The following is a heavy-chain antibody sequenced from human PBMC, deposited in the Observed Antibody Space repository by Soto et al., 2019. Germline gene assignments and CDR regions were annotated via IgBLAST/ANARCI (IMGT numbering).Heavy chain of an antibody. J-gene: IGHJ3*01. V-gene: IGHV1-18*04. Sequence: QAQLVQSGSEVKRPGASVKVSCKSSDNTFTYYGINWVRQTPGQGLEWLGWISGYNAKTRDAPKXQDRVTXXXDTSTTTAFLEVXSLXXXXXXTYFCAATGGHYXXXXXXGXX. CDR3: AATGGHYXXXXX. D-gene: IGHD2-8*02. CDR1: DNTFTYYG. CDR2: ISGYNAKT.